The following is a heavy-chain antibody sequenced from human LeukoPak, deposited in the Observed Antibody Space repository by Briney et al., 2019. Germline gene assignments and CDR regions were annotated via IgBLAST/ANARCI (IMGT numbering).Heavy chain of an antibody. CDR2: INNGGGGT. CDR1: GFIFTDYA. D-gene: IGHD3-10*01. CDR3: ARSGLATCHY. Sequence: PGGSLRLSCQASGFIFTDYAMSWVRQAPGKGLEWVSSINNGGGGTFFADSVKGRFTISRDDSRGMVYLQMNSLSAEGTAVYYCARSGLATCHYWGQGTLVTVSS. J-gene: IGHJ4*02. V-gene: IGHV3-23*01.